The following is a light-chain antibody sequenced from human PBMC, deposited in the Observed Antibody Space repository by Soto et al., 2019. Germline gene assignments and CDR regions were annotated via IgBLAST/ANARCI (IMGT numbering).Light chain of an antibody. V-gene: IGLV2-8*01. Sequence: QSALTQPPSASGSPGQSVTISCTGSSNDLGGYNYVSWYQHHPGKAPKLIIYEVRERPSGVPDRFSGSKSGNTASLTVSGLQAEDEADYYCSSYGGSDNLIFGGGTMLTVL. CDR3: SSYGGSDNLI. CDR2: EVR. CDR1: SNDLGGYNY. J-gene: IGLJ2*01.